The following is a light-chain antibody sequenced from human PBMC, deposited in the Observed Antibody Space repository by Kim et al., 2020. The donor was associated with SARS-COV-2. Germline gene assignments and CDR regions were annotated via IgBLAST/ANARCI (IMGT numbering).Light chain of an antibody. J-gene: IGLJ2*01. Sequence: RVTIPCPGSSSNSGAGYDGHWYQQLPGTAPKLLIYGNSNRPSGVPDRFSGSKSGTSASLAITGLQAEDEADYYCQSYDSSLSGSVFGGGTQLTVL. CDR1: SSNSGAGYD. CDR3: QSYDSSLSGSV. CDR2: GNS. V-gene: IGLV1-40*01.